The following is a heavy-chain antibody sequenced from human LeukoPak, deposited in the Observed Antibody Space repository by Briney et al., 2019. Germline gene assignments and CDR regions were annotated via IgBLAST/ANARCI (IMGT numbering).Heavy chain of an antibody. CDR1: GFTFSSYE. CDR2: ISTSSSTI. J-gene: IGHJ4*02. Sequence: HAGGSLRLSCAASGFTFSSYEMNWVRQAPGKGLEWVSYISTSSSTIYYADSVKGRFTISRDNAKNSLYLQMNSLRAEDTAVYYCARYCSGGSCFDDYWGQGTLVTVSS. D-gene: IGHD2-15*01. CDR3: ARYCSGGSCFDDY. V-gene: IGHV3-48*01.